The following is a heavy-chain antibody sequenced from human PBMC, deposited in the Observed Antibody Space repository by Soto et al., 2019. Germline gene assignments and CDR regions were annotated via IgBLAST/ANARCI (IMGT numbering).Heavy chain of an antibody. V-gene: IGHV5-51*01. CDR3: AGHLADRYCSSTSCSYYYYGMDV. D-gene: IGHD2-2*01. CDR2: IYPGDSDT. CDR1: GYSFTSYW. Sequence: GESLKISCKGSGYSFTSYWIGWVRQMPGKGLEWMGIIYPGDSDTRYSPSFQGQVTISADKSISTAYLQWSSLKASDTAMYYCAGHLADRYCSSTSCSYYYYGMDVWGQGTTVTVSS. J-gene: IGHJ6*02.